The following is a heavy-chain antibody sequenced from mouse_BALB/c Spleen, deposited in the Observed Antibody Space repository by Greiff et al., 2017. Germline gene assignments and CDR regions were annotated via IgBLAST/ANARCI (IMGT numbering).Heavy chain of an antibody. CDR2: IDPANGNT. Sequence: VQLQQSGAELVKPGASVKLSCTASGFYIKDTYMHWVKQRPEQGLEWIGRIDPANGNTKYDPKFQGKATITADTSSNTAYLQLSSLTSEDTAVYYCARRLMDYWGQGTSVTVSS. V-gene: IGHV14-3*02. D-gene: IGHD3-2*02. J-gene: IGHJ4*01. CDR1: GFYIKDTY. CDR3: ARRLMDY.